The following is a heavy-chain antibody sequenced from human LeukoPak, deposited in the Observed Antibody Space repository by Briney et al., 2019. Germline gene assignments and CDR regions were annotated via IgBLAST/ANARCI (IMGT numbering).Heavy chain of an antibody. CDR2: IYYSGST. D-gene: IGHD3-22*01. CDR3: AGTNYYDSSDAFDI. Sequence: SETLSLTCTVSGYSINNYYWSWIRQHPGKGLEWIGYIYYSGSTYYNPSLKSRVTISVDTSKNQFSLKLSSVTAADTAVYYCAGTNYYDSSDAFDIWGQGTMVTVSS. CDR1: GYSINNYY. J-gene: IGHJ3*02. V-gene: IGHV4-59*06.